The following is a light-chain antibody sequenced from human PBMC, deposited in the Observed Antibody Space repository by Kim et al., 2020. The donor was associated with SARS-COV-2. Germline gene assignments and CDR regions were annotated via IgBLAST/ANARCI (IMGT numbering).Light chain of an antibody. J-gene: IGLJ2*01. CDR2: QVN. CDR3: QAWDSGVV. CDR1: KLGDKY. Sequence: SVTPGQTASITCSGDKLGDKYAGWYQQKPGQSPMLVMYQVNKRPSGIPERFSGSNSGNTATLTISGTQAADDADYYCQAWDSGVVFGGGTQLTVL. V-gene: IGLV3-1*01.